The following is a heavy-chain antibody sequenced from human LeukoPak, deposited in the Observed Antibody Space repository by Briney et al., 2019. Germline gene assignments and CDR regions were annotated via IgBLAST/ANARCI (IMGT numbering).Heavy chain of an antibody. D-gene: IGHD6-19*01. CDR2: IIPIFGTA. Sequence: SVKVSCKASGGTFSSYAISWVRQAPGQGLEWMGGIIPIFGTANYAQKFQGRVTITTDESTSTAYMELSSLRSEDTAVYYCARRYSSGWYDAFDIWGQGTMVTVSS. CDR1: GGTFSSYA. V-gene: IGHV1-69*05. J-gene: IGHJ3*02. CDR3: ARRYSSGWYDAFDI.